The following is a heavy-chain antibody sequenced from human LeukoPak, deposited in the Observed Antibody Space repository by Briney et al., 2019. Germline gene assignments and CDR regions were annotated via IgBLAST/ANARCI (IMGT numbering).Heavy chain of an antibody. D-gene: IGHD2-15*01. J-gene: IGHJ4*02. CDR1: GFTFSSVG. CDR3: ARQKDPGSLDY. V-gene: IGHV3-33*08. CDR2: IWDDGSNK. Sequence: GGSLRLSCAASGFTFSSVGMHWVRQAPGKGLEWVALIWDDGSNKNYADSVKGRFTISRDNSKNTLYLQMNSLQAEDTGSYVCARQKDPGSLDYWGQGSLVTVSS.